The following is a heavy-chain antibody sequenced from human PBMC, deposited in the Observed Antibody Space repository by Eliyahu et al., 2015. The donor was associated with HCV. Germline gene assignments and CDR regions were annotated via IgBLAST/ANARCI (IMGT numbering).Heavy chain of an antibody. J-gene: IGHJ5*02. CDR2: IYSCGSP. CDR3: VGGGGGVAVAGTGGWFDP. CDR1: GVAVXSYY. D-gene: IGHD6-19*01. V-gene: IGHV4-59*02. Sequence: HVQLQESGPGLVKPSETLSLTCXVSGVAVXSYYFSXLRQSPGKGLEWIGYIYSCGSPNYNPSLKSRTSISEDTGTNQISLKLTSVTSEDTATYFCVGGGGGVAVAGTGGWFDPWGHGIQVSVSS.